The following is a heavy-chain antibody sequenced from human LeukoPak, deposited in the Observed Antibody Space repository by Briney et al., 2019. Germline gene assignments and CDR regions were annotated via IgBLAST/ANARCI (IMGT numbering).Heavy chain of an antibody. CDR2: IYVSGTT. CDR3: ARDDGGSGYIRY. V-gene: IGHV4-4*07. CDR1: GGSITSYY. J-gene: IGHJ4*02. Sequence: SETLSLTCTVSGGSITSYYWSWIRQAAGKGLEWIGRIYVSGTTNYNPSLRSRITMSLDTSKNQLSLALTSVTAADTAVYYCARDDGGSGYIRYWGQGILIAVSS. D-gene: IGHD5-12*01.